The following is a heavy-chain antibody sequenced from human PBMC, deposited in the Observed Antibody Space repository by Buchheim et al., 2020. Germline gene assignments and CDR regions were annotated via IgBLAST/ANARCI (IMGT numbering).Heavy chain of an antibody. D-gene: IGHD3-10*01. J-gene: IGHJ6*02. CDR1: GFTFSSYG. V-gene: IGHV3-30*03. Sequence: QVQLVESGGGVVQPGRSLRLSCAASGFTFSSYGMHWVRQAPGKGLEWVAVISYDGSNKYYADSVKGRFTISRDNSKNTLYLQMNSLRAEDTAVYYCARAMVRGVIITSHGMDVWGQGTT. CDR2: ISYDGSNK. CDR3: ARAMVRGVIITSHGMDV.